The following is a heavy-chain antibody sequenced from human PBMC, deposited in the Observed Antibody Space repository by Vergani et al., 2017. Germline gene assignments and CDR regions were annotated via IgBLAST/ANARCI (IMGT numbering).Heavy chain of an antibody. CDR2: FSAYNGNT. V-gene: IGHV1-18*01. Sequence: QVQLVQSGAEVKKPGASVKVSCKASGYTFTSYGISWVRQAPGQGFEWMGWFSAYNGNTNEAQKLQGRVTMTTDTSTSTAYMELRSLISDDTAVYYCAGGEKPSDSSGYNYWAQGTLVTVSS. J-gene: IGHJ4*02. CDR1: GYTFTSYG. CDR3: AGGEKPSDSSGYNY. D-gene: IGHD3-22*01.